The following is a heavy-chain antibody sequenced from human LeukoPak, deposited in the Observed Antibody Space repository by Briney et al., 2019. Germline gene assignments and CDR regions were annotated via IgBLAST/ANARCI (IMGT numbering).Heavy chain of an antibody. V-gene: IGHV3-64*04. D-gene: IGHD6-13*01. J-gene: IGHJ6*02. CDR2: ISSNGGST. CDR1: GFTFSSYA. Sequence: GGSLRLSCSASGFTFSSYAMHWVRQAPGKGLEYVSAISSNGGSTYYADSVKGRFTISRDNSKNTLYLQMNSLRAEDTAVYYCARDYRAAAGRYYYYYGMDVWGQGTTVTVSS. CDR3: ARDYRAAAGRYYYYYGMDV.